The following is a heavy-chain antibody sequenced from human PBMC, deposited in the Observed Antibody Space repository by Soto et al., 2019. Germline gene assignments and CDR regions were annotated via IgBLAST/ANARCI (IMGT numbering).Heavy chain of an antibody. J-gene: IGHJ3*02. D-gene: IGHD4-17*01. V-gene: IGHV4-39*02. Sequence: SETLSLTCTVSGGSISSSRCHWGWIRQPPGKGPEWIASIKYSGTTFYNPSLKSRVTLSVDTSKNQFALKLSSVTAADTAVYYCARDQGTVTTDDAFDIWGQGTIVTISS. CDR2: IKYSGTT. CDR3: ARDQGTVTTDDAFDI. CDR1: GGSISSSRCH.